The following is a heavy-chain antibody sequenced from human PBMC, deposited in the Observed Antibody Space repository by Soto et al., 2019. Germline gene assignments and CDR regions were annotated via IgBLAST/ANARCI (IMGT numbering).Heavy chain of an antibody. CDR3: ARGESPGAFRRGTPLDY. CDR2: INAGSGNT. V-gene: IGHV1-3*01. CDR1: GYTFTSYP. J-gene: IGHJ4*02. Sequence: GASVKVSCKASGYTFTSYPMHWGRQAPGQRLEWMGWINAGSGNTKYSQKFQGRVTITRDTSASTAYMELSSLRSEDTAVYYGARGESPGAFRRGTPLDYWGQGTLVTVSS. D-gene: IGHD1-7*01.